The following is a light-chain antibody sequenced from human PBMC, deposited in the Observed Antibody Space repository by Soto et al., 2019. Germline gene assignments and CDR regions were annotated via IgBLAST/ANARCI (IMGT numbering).Light chain of an antibody. CDR3: QMYNNWLAT. CDR2: GAA. Sequence: EIVMTQSPATLSVSPGERAALSCRASQSVSSNLAWYQQKPGQAPRLLIYGAATRATGIPARFSGSGSGTDFTLTISGLQSEDFAVYYCQMYNNWLATFGGGTKV. J-gene: IGKJ4*01. V-gene: IGKV3-15*01. CDR1: QSVSSN.